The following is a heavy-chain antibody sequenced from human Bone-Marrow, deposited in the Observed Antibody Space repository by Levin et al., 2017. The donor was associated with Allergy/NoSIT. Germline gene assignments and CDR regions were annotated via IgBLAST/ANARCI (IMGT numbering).Heavy chain of an antibody. J-gene: IGHJ6*02. CDR2: ISPSIGAV. Sequence: KPGESLKISCKDSGGSFSTHFIIWVRQGPGLRLEWVGEISPSIGAVNFSPNFKGRLTITADDLTTTVYLELRRLTSADTAIYYCVREERRREGLDVWGPGTTVIVSS. CDR3: VREERRREGLDV. CDR1: GGSFSTHF. D-gene: IGHD1-1*01. V-gene: IGHV1-69*01.